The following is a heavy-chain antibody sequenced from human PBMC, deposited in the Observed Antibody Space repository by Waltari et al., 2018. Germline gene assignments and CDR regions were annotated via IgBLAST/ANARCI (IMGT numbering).Heavy chain of an antibody. Sequence: EVQLVESGGGLIQPGGSRRLSCAAFGFIVSSNYMSWVRQAPGRGLEWVSLIYSGGSTYYADSVKGRFTISRDNSKNTLYLQMDSLSVEDTAVYYCARWQQWPVRAFDYWGQGTLVTVSS. V-gene: IGHV3-53*01. CDR2: IYSGGST. D-gene: IGHD6-19*01. CDR3: ARWQQWPVRAFDY. CDR1: GFIVSSNY. J-gene: IGHJ4*02.